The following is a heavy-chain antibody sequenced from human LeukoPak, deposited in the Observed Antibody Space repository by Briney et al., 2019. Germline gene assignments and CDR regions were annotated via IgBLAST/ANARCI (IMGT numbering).Heavy chain of an antibody. CDR3: ARGGFGESFDY. D-gene: IGHD3-10*01. CDR2: IGTAGDT. CDR1: GFTFSSYD. Sequence: GGSLRLSCAASGFTFSSYDMHWVRQATGKGLEWVSAIGTAGDTYYPGSVKGRSTISRENAKNSLYLQMNSLRAGDTAVYYCARGGFGESFDYWGQGTLVTVSS. J-gene: IGHJ4*02. V-gene: IGHV3-13*01.